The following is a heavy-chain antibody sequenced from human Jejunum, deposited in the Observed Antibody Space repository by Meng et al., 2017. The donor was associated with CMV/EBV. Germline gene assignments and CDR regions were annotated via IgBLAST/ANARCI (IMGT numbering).Heavy chain of an antibody. J-gene: IGHJ5*02. CDR1: GDSITRYY. V-gene: IGHV4-59*01. Sequence: GDSITRYYGSWIRQPPGKGLEWIGYLYYSEAAYYSHSLRGRVIISADTAKNHFSLSLTSVTAADTAVYFCATTVHPVAYLNYFDPWGQGTLVTVSS. D-gene: IGHD4-17*01. CDR3: ATTVHPVAYLNYFDP. CDR2: LYYSEAA.